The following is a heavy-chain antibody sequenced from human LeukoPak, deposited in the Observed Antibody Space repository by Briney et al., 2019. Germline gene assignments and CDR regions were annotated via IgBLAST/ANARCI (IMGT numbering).Heavy chain of an antibody. CDR2: ISSDGGRT. J-gene: IGHJ4*02. CDR3: ARVRFLEWLSFDY. V-gene: IGHV3-64*04. CDR1: GFTFSSFA. Sequence: GGSLRLSCSASGFTFSSFAMFWVRQAPGKGLEYVSGISSDGGRTNYADSVKARFTISRDNSKVTLYLQMTSLRPEDTAIYYCARVRFLEWLSFDYWGRGTLVTVSS. D-gene: IGHD3-3*01.